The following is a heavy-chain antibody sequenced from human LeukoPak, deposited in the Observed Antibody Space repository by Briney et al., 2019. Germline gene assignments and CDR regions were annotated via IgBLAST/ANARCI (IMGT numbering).Heavy chain of an antibody. CDR3: ATDGGYAADY. Sequence: PGGSLRLSCAAYGFTFSRSWMHWVRQAPGKGLVWVSHIRTDGSSTTYADSVRGRFTISRDNAGNTVYLQMNGLRAEDTAVYYCATDGGYAADYWGQGVLVTVSS. V-gene: IGHV3-74*01. CDR1: GFTFSRSW. J-gene: IGHJ4*02. D-gene: IGHD2-2*01. CDR2: IRTDGSST.